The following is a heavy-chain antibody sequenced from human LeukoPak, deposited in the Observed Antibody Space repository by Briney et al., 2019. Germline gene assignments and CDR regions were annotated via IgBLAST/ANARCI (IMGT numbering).Heavy chain of an antibody. CDR3: ARDMRLWFGELPDFDI. D-gene: IGHD3-10*01. CDR2: IGGSGGST. J-gene: IGHJ3*02. Sequence: GGSLRLSCAASGFTFSSYAMGWVRQAPGKGLEWVSTIGGSGGSTYYADSVKGRFTISRDNSKNTLYLQMNSLRAEDTAVYYCARDMRLWFGELPDFDIWGQGTMVTVSS. V-gene: IGHV3-23*01. CDR1: GFTFSSYA.